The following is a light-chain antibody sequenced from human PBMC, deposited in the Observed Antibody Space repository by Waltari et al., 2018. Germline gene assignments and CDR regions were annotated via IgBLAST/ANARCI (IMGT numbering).Light chain of an antibody. CDR3: QQYNSYSFLT. CDR1: QSISKW. V-gene: IGKV1-5*03. CDR2: KAS. Sequence: DIPTTQSPSTRSASGGDRVNINCRASQSISKWLAGYQQKPGKAPKLLIYKASTLKSGVPSRFSGSGSGTDFTLTIRSLQPDDFATYSCQQYNSYSFLTFGGGTKVEIK. J-gene: IGKJ4*01.